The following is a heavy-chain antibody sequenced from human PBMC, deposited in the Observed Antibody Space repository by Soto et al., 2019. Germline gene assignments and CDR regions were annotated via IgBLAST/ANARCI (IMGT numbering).Heavy chain of an antibody. CDR3: ATRTVGWYFDL. V-gene: IGHV3-23*01. Sequence: EVQLLESGGGLVQPGGSLRLSCAASGFTFSSYAMNWVRQAPGKGLEWVSVISGSGGSTYYADVVKGRFTISRDKSEDTLYLQMSRLRAGDTAVYYCATRTVGWYFDLWGRGTLVTVSS. J-gene: IGHJ2*01. CDR1: GFTFSSYA. CDR2: ISGSGGST. D-gene: IGHD4-17*01.